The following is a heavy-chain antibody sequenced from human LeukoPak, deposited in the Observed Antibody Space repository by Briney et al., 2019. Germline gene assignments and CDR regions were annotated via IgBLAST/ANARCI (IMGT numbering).Heavy chain of an antibody. CDR3: ARGAGYCSSTGCYGSDWFDS. CDR1: GGSISSYY. D-gene: IGHD2-2*01. J-gene: IGHJ5*01. Sequence: SETLSLTCTVSGGSISSYYWSWIRQPAGKGLEWIGRIYSSGSTNYNPSLKSRVTMSVDTSKNQFSLKLSSVTAADTAVYYCARGAGYCSSTGCYGSDWFDSWGQGALVTVSS. CDR2: IYSSGST. V-gene: IGHV4-4*07.